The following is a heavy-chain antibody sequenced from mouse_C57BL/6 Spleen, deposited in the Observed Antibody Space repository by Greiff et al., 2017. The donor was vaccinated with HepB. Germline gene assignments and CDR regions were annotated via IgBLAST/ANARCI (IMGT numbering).Heavy chain of an antibody. D-gene: IGHD1-3*01. CDR3: ARESGNSAWFAY. J-gene: IGHJ3*01. V-gene: IGHV1-69*01. Sequence: VQLQQPGAELVMPGASVKLSCKASGYTFTSYWMHWVKQRPGQGLEWIGEIDPSDSYTNYNQKFKGKSTLTVDKSSSTAYMQLSSLTSEDSAVYYCARESGNSAWFAYWGQGTLVTVSA. CDR1: GYTFTSYW. CDR2: IDPSDSYT.